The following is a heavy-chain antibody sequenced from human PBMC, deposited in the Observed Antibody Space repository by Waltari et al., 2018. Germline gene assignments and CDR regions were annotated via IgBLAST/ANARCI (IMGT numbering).Heavy chain of an antibody. CDR1: GGSISSSSSY. CDR2: IYYSGST. V-gene: IGHV4-39*07. Sequence: QLQRQESGPGLVKPSETLSLTCTVSGGSISSSSSYWGWIRQPPGKGLEWIGSIYYSGSTYYTPSLKSRVTISVDPSKNQFSLKLSAVTAADTAVYYCARGSIRPHFWFDYWGPGTLVTVSS. D-gene: IGHD1-20*01. J-gene: IGHJ4*02. CDR3: ARGSIRPHFWFDY.